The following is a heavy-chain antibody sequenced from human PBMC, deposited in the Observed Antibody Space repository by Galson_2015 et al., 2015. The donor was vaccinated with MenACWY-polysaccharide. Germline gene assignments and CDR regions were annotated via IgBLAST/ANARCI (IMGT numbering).Heavy chain of an antibody. Sequence: SLRFSCAASGFTFRGYWMSWVRQAPGKGLEWVANIKQDGSDKYYVDSVKGRFTISRDNARNSLYLQMNSLRAEDTAVYYCARGPEWAYFDYWGQGTLVTVSS. V-gene: IGHV3-7*01. D-gene: IGHD3-3*01. CDR1: GFTFRGYW. CDR2: IKQDGSDK. J-gene: IGHJ4*02. CDR3: ARGPEWAYFDY.